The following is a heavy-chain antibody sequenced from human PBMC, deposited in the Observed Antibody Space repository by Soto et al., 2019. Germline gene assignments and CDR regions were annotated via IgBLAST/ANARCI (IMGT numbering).Heavy chain of an antibody. V-gene: IGHV3-23*01. CDR1: GFTPTTTP. Sequence: GGSLRLSCAGSGFTPTTTPLSWVRQPPGKGLEWVATVSGAASHTYYVDSVRGRFFISRDNSKNTVTLQMNNLTVDDTAVDYCATSFRYFDNWGQGTRVTVSS. D-gene: IGHD3-9*01. CDR3: ATSFRYFDN. J-gene: IGHJ4*02. CDR2: VSGAASHT.